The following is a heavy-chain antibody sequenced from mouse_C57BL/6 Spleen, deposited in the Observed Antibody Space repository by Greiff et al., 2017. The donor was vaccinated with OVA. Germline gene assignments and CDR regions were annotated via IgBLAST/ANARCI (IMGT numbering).Heavy chain of an antibody. V-gene: IGHV1-12*01. CDR3: ATYYSNFLDFDY. CDR2: IYPGNGDT. J-gene: IGHJ2*01. D-gene: IGHD2-5*01. CDR1: GYTFTSYN. Sequence: SGAELVRPGASVKMSCKASGYTFTSYNMHWVKQTPRQGLEWIGAIYPGNGDTSYNQKFKGKATLTVDKSSSTAYMQLSSLTSEDSAVYFCATYYSNFLDFDYWGQGTTLTVSS.